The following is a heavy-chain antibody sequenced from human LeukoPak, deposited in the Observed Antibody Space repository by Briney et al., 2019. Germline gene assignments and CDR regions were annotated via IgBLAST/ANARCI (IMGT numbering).Heavy chain of an antibody. CDR1: GGSISSYY. V-gene: IGHV4-59*12. J-gene: IGHJ4*02. CDR2: IYYSGST. D-gene: IGHD1-14*01. CDR3: ARDNRFGKPGRPFDY. Sequence: SETLSLTCTVSGGSISSYYWSWIRQPPGKGLEWIGYIYYSGSTNYNPSLKSRVTISVDTSKNQFSLKLSSVTAADTAVYYCARDNRFGKPGRPFDYWGQGTLDTVSS.